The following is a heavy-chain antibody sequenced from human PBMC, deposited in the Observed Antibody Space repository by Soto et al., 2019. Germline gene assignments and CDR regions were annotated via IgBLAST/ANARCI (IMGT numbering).Heavy chain of an antibody. J-gene: IGHJ6*02. CDR2: IYYSGST. Sequence: SETMSLTCTVSGGSISSGDYYWSWIRQPPGKGLEWIGYIYYSGSTYYNPSLKSRVTISVDTSKNQFSLKLSSVTAADTAVYYCARDSCSGGSCYFREGMDVWGQGTTVTVSS. CDR3: ARDSCSGGSCYFREGMDV. CDR1: GGSISSGDYY. V-gene: IGHV4-30-4*01. D-gene: IGHD2-15*01.